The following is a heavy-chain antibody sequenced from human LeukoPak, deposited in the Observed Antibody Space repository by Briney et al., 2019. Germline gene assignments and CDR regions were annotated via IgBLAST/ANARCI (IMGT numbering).Heavy chain of an antibody. CDR3: ARERDGYNLFGY. J-gene: IGHJ4*02. D-gene: IGHD5-24*01. CDR2: IYHSGTT. Sequence: SETLSLTCTVSGYSISSGFFWGWIQQPPGKGLEWIGTIYHSGTTYYNPSLKSRVTISVDTSKNQFSLKLSSVTAADTAVYYCARERDGYNLFGYWGQGTLVTVSS. CDR1: GYSISSGFF. V-gene: IGHV4-38-2*02.